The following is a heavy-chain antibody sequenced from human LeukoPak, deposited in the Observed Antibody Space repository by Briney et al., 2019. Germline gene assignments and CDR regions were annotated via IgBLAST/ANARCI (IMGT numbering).Heavy chain of an antibody. CDR3: TTDRYSLYYFDY. J-gene: IGHJ4*02. Sequence: GGSLRLSCAAPGFTFSSYAMSWVRQAPGKGLEWVGRIKSKTDGGTTDYAAPVKGRFTISRDDSKNTLYLQMNSLKTEDTAVYYCTTDRYSLYYFDYWGQGTLVTVSS. D-gene: IGHD2-21*01. CDR2: IKSKTDGGTT. CDR1: GFTFSSYA. V-gene: IGHV3-15*01.